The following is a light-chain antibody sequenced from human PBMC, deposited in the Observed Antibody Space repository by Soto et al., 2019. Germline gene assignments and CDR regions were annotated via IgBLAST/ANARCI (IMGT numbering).Light chain of an antibody. CDR1: QTVSNNY. CDR2: GAS. CDR3: QQYGSSPWT. V-gene: IGKV3-20*01. Sequence: EIVLTQSPGTLSLSPGERATLSCRASQTVSNNYLAWYQQKPGQAPRLLIHGASNRATAIPDRFSDSGSGTDFTLNISRLEHEDFAVYYCQQYGSSPWTFGQGTKVEIK. J-gene: IGKJ1*01.